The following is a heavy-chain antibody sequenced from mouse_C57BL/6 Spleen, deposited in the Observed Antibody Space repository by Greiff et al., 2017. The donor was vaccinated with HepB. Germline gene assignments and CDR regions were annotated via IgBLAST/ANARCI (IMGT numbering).Heavy chain of an antibody. J-gene: IGHJ1*03. CDR3: ARERNYYGSSYWYFDV. Sequence: DVKLVESGGGLVKPGGSLKLSCAASGFTFSSYAMSWVRQTPEKRLEWVATISDGGSYTYYPDNVKGRFTISRDNAKNNLYLQMSHLKSEDTAMYYCARERNYYGSSYWYFDVWGTGTTVTVSS. V-gene: IGHV5-4*01. CDR2: ISDGGSYT. CDR1: GFTFSSYA. D-gene: IGHD1-1*01.